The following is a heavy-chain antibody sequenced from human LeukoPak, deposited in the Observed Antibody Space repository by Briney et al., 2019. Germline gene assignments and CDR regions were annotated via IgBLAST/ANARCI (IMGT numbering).Heavy chain of an antibody. CDR2: ISDSGRGT. CDR1: GFMFSDFA. J-gene: IGHJ4*02. V-gene: IGHV3-23*01. Sequence: PGGSLRLSSVASGFMFSDFAMSWVRQAPGKGLEWVSGISDSGRGTYYRDSVKGRCIISRDNSKKTVYLQLNNLRVEDTALYFCARHDSFIPYWGQGMLVTVSS. D-gene: IGHD5-18*01. CDR3: ARHDSFIPY.